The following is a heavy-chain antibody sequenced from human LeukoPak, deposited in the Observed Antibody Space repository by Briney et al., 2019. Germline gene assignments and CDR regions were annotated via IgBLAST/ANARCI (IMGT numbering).Heavy chain of an antibody. CDR1: GFTFTTNA. CDR3: AKCGNSGCHLIDY. J-gene: IGHJ4*02. CDR2: ISGRTGAT. V-gene: IGHV3-23*01. D-gene: IGHD5-12*01. Sequence: GGSLRLPCAASGFTFTTNAMSWVHQAPGKGLEWVSAISGRTGATYYADSEKGRFTISRDNSKSTLYLQMDSLRAEDTAVYYCAKCGNSGCHLIDYWGQGTLVTVSS.